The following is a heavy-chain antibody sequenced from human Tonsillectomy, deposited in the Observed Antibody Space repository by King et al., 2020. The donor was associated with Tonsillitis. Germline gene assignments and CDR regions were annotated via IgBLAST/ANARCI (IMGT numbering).Heavy chain of an antibody. V-gene: IGHV3-15*05. J-gene: IGHJ4*02. CDR2: IKSNGDAGKT. CDR3: STFYGIAVAGTDY. Sequence: VQLVESGGGLVKPGGSLRLSCAASGIIFNNAWMTWVRQAPGKGLEWVGRIKSNGDAGKTDYAAHVKGRFTISRNDSKNTLYLQMNSLKTEDTAVYYCSTFYGIAVAGTDYWGQGTLVTVSS. D-gene: IGHD6-19*01. CDR1: GIIFNNAW.